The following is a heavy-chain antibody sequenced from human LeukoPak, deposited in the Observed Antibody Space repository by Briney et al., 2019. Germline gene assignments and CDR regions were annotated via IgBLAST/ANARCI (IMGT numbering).Heavy chain of an antibody. J-gene: IGHJ6*03. CDR3: ARAPEWGKSNYYYYMDV. Sequence: ASVKVSCTASGYTFTSYDINWVRQAPGQGLEWMGWMNPNSGNTGYAQKFQGRVTMTRNTSISTAYMELSSLRSENTAMHYCARAPEWGKSNYYYYMDVWGKGTTVTVSS. D-gene: IGHD1-26*01. CDR1: GYTFTSYD. CDR2: MNPNSGNT. V-gene: IGHV1-8*01.